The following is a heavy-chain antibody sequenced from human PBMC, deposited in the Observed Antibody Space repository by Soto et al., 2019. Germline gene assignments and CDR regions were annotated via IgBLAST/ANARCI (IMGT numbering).Heavy chain of an antibody. J-gene: IGHJ6*03. D-gene: IGHD3-10*01. CDR1: GGSFSGYY. CDR3: ARSSPKLYYYYYYMDV. Sequence: SETLSLTCAVYGGSFSGYYWSWIRQPPGKGLEWIGEINHSGSTNYNPSLKSRVTISVDTSKNQFSLKLSSVTAADTAVYYCARSSPKLYYYYYYMDVWGKGTTVTVSS. V-gene: IGHV4-34*01. CDR2: INHSGST.